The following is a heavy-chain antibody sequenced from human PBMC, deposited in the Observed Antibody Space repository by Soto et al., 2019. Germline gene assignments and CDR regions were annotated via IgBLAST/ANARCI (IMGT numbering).Heavy chain of an antibody. CDR2: IYHSGNT. Sequence: PSETLSLTCAVSGDSISSGAWLSWFLQSPWKGLQWIGEIYHSGNTRNNPSLKSRVTMSVDKSNNQFSLNLMSVTAADTATYYCARDSRTGCSSTDCYMSWGRGILVTVSS. CDR1: GDSISSGAW. D-gene: IGHD2-2*01. V-gene: IGHV4-4*02. CDR3: ARDSRTGCSSTDCYMS. J-gene: IGHJ5*02.